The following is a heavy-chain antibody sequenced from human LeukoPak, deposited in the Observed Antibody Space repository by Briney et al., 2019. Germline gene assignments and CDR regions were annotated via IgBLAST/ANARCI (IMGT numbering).Heavy chain of an antibody. D-gene: IGHD3-3*01. CDR1: GYSITSGYY. CDR3: ARHVRIWSGYSPDAFDI. V-gene: IGHV4-38-2*02. Sequence: SETLSLTCTVSGYSITSGYYWGWIRQPPGKGLEWIGSIYQSGSTFYNPSLKSRVTISVDTSKNQFSLKLSSVTAADTAVYYCARHVRIWSGYSPDAFDIWGQGTMVTVSS. CDR2: IYQSGST. J-gene: IGHJ3*02.